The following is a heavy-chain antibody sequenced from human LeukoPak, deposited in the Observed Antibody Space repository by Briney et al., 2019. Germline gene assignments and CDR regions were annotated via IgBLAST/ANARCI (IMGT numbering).Heavy chain of an antibody. CDR2: ISYDGSNK. J-gene: IGHJ4*02. V-gene: IGHV3-30*18. Sequence: QSGGSLRLSCAASGFTFSNYWMDWVRQSPGKGLEWVAVISYDGSNKYYADSVKGRFTISRDNSKNTLYLQMNSLRAEDTAVYYCAKDLRRKQWLVWYFDYWGQGTLVTVSS. D-gene: IGHD6-19*01. CDR3: AKDLRRKQWLVWYFDY. CDR1: GFTFSNYW.